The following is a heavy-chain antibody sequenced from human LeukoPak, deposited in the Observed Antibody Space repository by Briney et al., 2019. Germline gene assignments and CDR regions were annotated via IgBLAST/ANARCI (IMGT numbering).Heavy chain of an antibody. CDR2: IRSKSYGGTT. Sequence: GGSLRLSCTASGFTFGDYGMAWVRQAPGKGLEWVGFIRSKSYGGTTEYAASVKGRLTISRDDSKSIAYLQMNSLKTEDTAVYYCSRGPYCSSGSCYPDPDAFDIWGQGTVVTFSS. CDR1: GFTFGDYG. J-gene: IGHJ3*02. D-gene: IGHD2-15*01. V-gene: IGHV3-49*04. CDR3: SRGPYCSSGSCYPDPDAFDI.